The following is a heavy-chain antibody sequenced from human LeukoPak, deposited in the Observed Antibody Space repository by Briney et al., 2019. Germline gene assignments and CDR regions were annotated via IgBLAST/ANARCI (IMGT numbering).Heavy chain of an antibody. D-gene: IGHD2-15*01. CDR3: ARLIAVAVAASSYFDS. CDR2: IRTKSNGETA. J-gene: IGHJ4*02. V-gene: IGHV3-49*03. Sequence: GGSLRLFCTASGFTFGEDAMSWFRQAPGKGLEWVGLIRTKSNGETAEYAASVKGRFSISRDDSKSIAYLQMNSLKTEDTGVYFCARLIAVAVAASSYFDSWGQGTRVTVSS. CDR1: GFTFGEDA.